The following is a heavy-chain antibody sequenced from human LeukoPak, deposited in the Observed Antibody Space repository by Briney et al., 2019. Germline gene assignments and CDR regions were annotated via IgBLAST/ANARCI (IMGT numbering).Heavy chain of an antibody. CDR1: GFPFSTYW. CDR3: AMGPGLGYSTTYYDY. V-gene: IGHV3-7*01. Sequence: GGSLRLSCAASGFPFSTYWMSWVRQAPGKGLEWVASIKQKGSENYYVDSVRGRFTISRDNDKSSLYLQMNSLRAEDTAVYYCAMGPGLGYSTTYYDYWGQGTLVTVCS. J-gene: IGHJ4*02. D-gene: IGHD6-13*01. CDR2: IKQKGSEN.